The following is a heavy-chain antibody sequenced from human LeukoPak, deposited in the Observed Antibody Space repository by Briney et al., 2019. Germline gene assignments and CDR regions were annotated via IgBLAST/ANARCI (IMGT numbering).Heavy chain of an antibody. V-gene: IGHV4-59*01. J-gene: IGHJ4*02. CDR2: IYSSEST. CDR3: ARHTHSIARYYFDY. D-gene: IGHD6-13*01. Sequence: PSETLSLTCAVSGGSMGSYYWSWVRQPPGKGLEWIGHIYSSESTNYNPSLKSRVTMSVDTSNNQFSLRLSSVTAADTAVYYCARHTHSIARYYFDYWGQGTLVTVSS. CDR1: GGSMGSYY.